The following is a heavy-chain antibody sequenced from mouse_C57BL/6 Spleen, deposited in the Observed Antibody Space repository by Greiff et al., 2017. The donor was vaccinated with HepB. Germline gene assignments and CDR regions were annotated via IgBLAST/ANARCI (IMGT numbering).Heavy chain of an antibody. CDR2: IDPSDSYT. CDR3: ARSPITTVGSMDY. J-gene: IGHJ4*01. CDR1: GYTFTSYW. V-gene: IGHV1-50*01. D-gene: IGHD1-1*01. Sequence: VQLQQPGAELVKPGASVKLSCKASGYTFTSYWMQWVKQRPGQGLEWIGEIDPSDSYTNYNQKFKGKATLTVDTSSSTAYMQLSSLTSEDSAVYYCARSPITTVGSMDYWGQGTSVTVSS.